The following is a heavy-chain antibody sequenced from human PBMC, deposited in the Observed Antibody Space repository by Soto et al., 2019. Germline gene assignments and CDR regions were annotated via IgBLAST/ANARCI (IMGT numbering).Heavy chain of an antibody. CDR2: IIPIFGTA. J-gene: IGHJ4*02. CDR1: GYTFTSYG. D-gene: IGHD3-22*01. Sequence: SVKVSCKASGYTFTSYGISWVRQAPGQGLEWMGGIIPIFGTANYAQKFQGRVTITADESTSTAYMELSSLRSEDTAVYYCARGSKWYYYDSSGYYLPFDYWGQGTLVTVSS. V-gene: IGHV1-69*13. CDR3: ARGSKWYYYDSSGYYLPFDY.